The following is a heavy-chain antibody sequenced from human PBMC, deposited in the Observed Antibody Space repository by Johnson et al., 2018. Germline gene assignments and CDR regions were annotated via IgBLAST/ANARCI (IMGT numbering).Heavy chain of an antibody. CDR3: TTASSISWYPFYYSDYYMDV. J-gene: IGHJ6*03. D-gene: IGHD6-13*01. Sequence: EVQLVESGGGLVTPGGSLRLSCVVSGFTFSNAWMNWVRQAPGKGLEWVGRIKSKTDDGATDYAAPVNGRFTISRDDSKNTLFLQMNSLKTEDTAVYYCTTASSISWYPFYYSDYYMDVWGKGTTVTVSS. CDR2: IKSKTDDGAT. CDR1: GFTFSNAW. V-gene: IGHV3-15*07.